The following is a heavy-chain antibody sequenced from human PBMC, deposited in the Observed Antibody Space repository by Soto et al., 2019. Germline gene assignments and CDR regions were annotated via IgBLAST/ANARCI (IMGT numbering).Heavy chain of an antibody. CDR2: IYWDDDK. Sequence: QITLKESGPTLVKPTQTLTLTCTFSGFSLSTSGVGVGWIRQPPGKALEWLALIYWDDDKRYSPSLKSRLTITKDTSKNQVVLTMTNMDPVDTATYYCAHKGWGDYGDYDPFDYWGQGTLVTVSS. CDR1: GFSLSTSGVG. J-gene: IGHJ4*02. V-gene: IGHV2-5*02. CDR3: AHKGWGDYGDYDPFDY. D-gene: IGHD4-17*01.